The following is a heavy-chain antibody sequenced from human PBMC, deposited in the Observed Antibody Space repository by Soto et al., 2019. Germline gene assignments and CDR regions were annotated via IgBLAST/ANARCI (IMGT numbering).Heavy chain of an antibody. J-gene: IGHJ4*02. Sequence: QVQLVESGGGVVQPGRSLRLSCAASGFPFSSYAMHWVRQAPGKGLEWVGIISHDGRDKYYADSVQGRFTISRYDSSNTLYLAMSRLSPEDTAMYYCAKHDYNNFFDYWGQGTLVTVSS. V-gene: IGHV3-30*14. D-gene: IGHD4-4*01. CDR1: GFPFSSYA. CDR3: AKHDYNNFFDY. CDR2: ISHDGRDK.